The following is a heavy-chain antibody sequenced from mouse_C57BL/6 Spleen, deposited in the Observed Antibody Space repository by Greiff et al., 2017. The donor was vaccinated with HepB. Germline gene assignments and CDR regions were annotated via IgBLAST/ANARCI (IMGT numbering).Heavy chain of an antibody. CDR1: GYTFTDYY. CDR2: INPYNGGT. CDR3: APNYYGSSYGWYFDV. D-gene: IGHD1-1*01. V-gene: IGHV1-19*01. Sequence: VQLKESGPVLVKPGASVKMSCKASGYTFTDYYMNWVKQSHGKSLEWIGVINPYNGGTSYNQKFKGKATLTVDKSSSTAYMELNSLTSEDSAVYYCAPNYYGSSYGWYFDVWGTGTTVTVSS. J-gene: IGHJ1*03.